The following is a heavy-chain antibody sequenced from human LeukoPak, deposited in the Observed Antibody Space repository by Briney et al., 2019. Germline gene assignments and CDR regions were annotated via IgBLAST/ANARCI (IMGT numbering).Heavy chain of an antibody. V-gene: IGHV3-74*01. CDR1: GFTFSSYW. CDR3: ARDRGPYYDYVWGSHPELDY. Sequence: GGSLRLSCAASGFTFSSYWMHWVRQAPGKGLVWVSRINSDGSSTSYADSVKGRFTISGDNAKNTLYLQMNSLRAEDTAVFYCARDRGPYYDYVWGSHPELDYWGQGTLVTVSS. CDR2: INSDGSST. J-gene: IGHJ4*02. D-gene: IGHD3-16*01.